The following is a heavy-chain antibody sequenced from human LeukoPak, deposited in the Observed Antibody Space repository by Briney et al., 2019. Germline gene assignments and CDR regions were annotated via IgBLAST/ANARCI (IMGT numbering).Heavy chain of an antibody. V-gene: IGHV1-18*01. D-gene: IGHD2-2*01. CDR2: ISAYNGNT. Sequence: GASVKVSCKASGYTFTSYGISWVRQAPGQGLEWMGWISAYNGNTNYAQKLQGRVTMTTDTSTSTAYMELRSLRSDDTAVYYCARDCISTSCYKPPYYWGQGTLVTVSS. J-gene: IGHJ4*02. CDR3: ARDCISTSCYKPPYY. CDR1: GYTFTSYG.